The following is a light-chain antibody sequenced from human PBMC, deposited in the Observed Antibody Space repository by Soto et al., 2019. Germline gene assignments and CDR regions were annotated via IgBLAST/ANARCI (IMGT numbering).Light chain of an antibody. V-gene: IGLV2-23*02. CDR3: CSFAGGATFV. CDR1: NNDVGGYNL. Sequence: QSALTQPASVSGSPGQSITISCSGTNNDVGGYNLVSWYQQQPGKAPKLVIYEADKRPSGVSARFSGYRSGNMASLTISALQPEDEAEYSCCSFAGGATFVFGTGTKLTVL. CDR2: EAD. J-gene: IGLJ2*01.